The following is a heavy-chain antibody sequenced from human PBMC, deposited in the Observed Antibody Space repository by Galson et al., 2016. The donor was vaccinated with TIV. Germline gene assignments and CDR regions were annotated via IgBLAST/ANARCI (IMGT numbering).Heavy chain of an antibody. CDR2: IDPSVGST. V-gene: IGHV1-46*01. CDR1: GYTLSTYY. CDR3: AVGRGMAAYYMDV. J-gene: IGHJ6*03. D-gene: IGHD3-16*01. Sequence: SVKVSCKASGYTLSTYYMHWLRQAPGQGLEWMGIIDPSVGSTTYSQKFQGRVTMTSDTSTSTVYMELTSLKSEDTAVYYCAVGRGMAAYYMDVWGKGTTVTVSS.